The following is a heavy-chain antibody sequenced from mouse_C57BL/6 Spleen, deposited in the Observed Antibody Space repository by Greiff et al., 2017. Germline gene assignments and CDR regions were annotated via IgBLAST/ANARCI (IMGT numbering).Heavy chain of an antibody. J-gene: IGHJ4*01. CDR2: IDPSDSYT. V-gene: IGHV1-59*01. CDR1: GYTFTSYW. CDR3: ARRGYARDY. Sequence: QVQLQQPGAELVRPGTSVKLSCKASGYTFTSYWMHWVKQRPGQGLEWIGVIDPSDSYTNYNQKFKGKATLTVDTSSSTAYMQLSSLTSEDAAVYYCARRGYARDYWGQGTSVTVSS.